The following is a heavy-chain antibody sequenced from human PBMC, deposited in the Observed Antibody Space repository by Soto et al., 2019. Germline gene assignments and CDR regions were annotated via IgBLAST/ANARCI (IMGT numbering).Heavy chain of an antibody. CDR2: IYYSGLT. V-gene: IGHV4-39*01. J-gene: IGHJ3*01. Sequence: QLQLQESGPGLVKPSETLSLTCSVSAGSISNIGSYWGWIRQPPGKGLEWIGTIYYSGLTYYNPSLKSRVAISVDASKNQFSLRSTSVTAADTAVYYCARPPTEQYGDHVSGPFDVWGPGTMVIVSS. CDR3: ARPPTEQYGDHVSGPFDV. CDR1: AGSISNIGSY. D-gene: IGHD4-17*01.